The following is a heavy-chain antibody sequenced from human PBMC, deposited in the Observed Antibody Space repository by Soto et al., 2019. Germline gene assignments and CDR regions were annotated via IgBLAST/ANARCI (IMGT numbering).Heavy chain of an antibody. D-gene: IGHD1-1*01. J-gene: IGHJ6*02. V-gene: IGHV3-74*01. CDR3: GRVRTGNPYGMDV. CDR1: GFTFSRYW. Sequence: QPGGSLRLSCAASGFTFSRYWMHWVRQAPGKGLVWVSRIDSDASSTSYADSVKGRFTVFRDNSKNTLYLQMNSLRAEDTAVYYCGRVRTGNPYGMDVWGQGTTVTVSS. CDR2: IDSDASST.